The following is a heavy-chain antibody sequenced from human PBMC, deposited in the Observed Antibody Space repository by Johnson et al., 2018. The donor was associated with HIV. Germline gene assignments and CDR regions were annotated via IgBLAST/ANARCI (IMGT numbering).Heavy chain of an antibody. D-gene: IGHD2-15*01. CDR2: ISYDGSNK. J-gene: IGHJ3*02. Sequence: QVQLVESGGGVVQPGRSLRLSCAASGFTFSSYGMHWVRQAPGKGLEWVAVISYDGSNKYYADSVKGRFTISRDNSKNTLYLQMNSLRAEDTAVYYWAREGRGAPHDAFDIWGQGTMVTVSS. V-gene: IGHV3-30*19. CDR3: AREGRGAPHDAFDI. CDR1: GFTFSSYG.